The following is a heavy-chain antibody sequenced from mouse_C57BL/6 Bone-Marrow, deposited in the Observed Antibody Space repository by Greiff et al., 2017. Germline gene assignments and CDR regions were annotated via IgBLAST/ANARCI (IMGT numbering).Heavy chain of an antibody. CDR1: GFNIKNTY. Sequence: EVQRVESVAELVRPGASVKLSCTASGFNIKNTYMHWVKQRPEQGLEWIGRIDPANGNTKYAPKFQGKATITAYTSSNTAYLQLSSLTSEDTAIYYCARNYGNYFPYYYAMDYWGQGTSVTVSS. J-gene: IGHJ4*01. V-gene: IGHV14-3*01. D-gene: IGHD2-1*01. CDR3: ARNYGNYFPYYYAMDY. CDR2: IDPANGNT.